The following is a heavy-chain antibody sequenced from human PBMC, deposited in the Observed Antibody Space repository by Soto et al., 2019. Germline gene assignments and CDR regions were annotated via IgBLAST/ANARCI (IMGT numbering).Heavy chain of an antibody. Sequence: QVQLQQWGAGLLKPSETLSLTCAVYGGSFSGYYWSWIRQPPGKGLEWIGEINHSGSTNYTPSLKSRVTISVDTSKNQFSLKLSSVTAADTAVYYCARGCIAAAGAYYYYGMDVWGQGTTVTVSS. V-gene: IGHV4-34*01. CDR2: INHSGST. CDR1: GGSFSGYY. J-gene: IGHJ6*02. D-gene: IGHD6-13*01. CDR3: ARGCIAAAGAYYYYGMDV.